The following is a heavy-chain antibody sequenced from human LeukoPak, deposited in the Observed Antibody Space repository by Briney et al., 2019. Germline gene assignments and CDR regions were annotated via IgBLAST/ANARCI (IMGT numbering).Heavy chain of an antibody. J-gene: IGHJ3*02. V-gene: IGHV4-34*01. Sequence: PAETLSLTCAVYGWSFSGYYWSWIRQPPGKGLEWIGEINHSGSTNYNPALKIQVTLSVDTSKNQSSLKLSSVTAADTALYYCARADLYDSSADAFDMWGQRTMVTVSS. CDR3: ARADLYDSSADAFDM. CDR1: GWSFSGYY. CDR2: INHSGST. D-gene: IGHD3-22*01.